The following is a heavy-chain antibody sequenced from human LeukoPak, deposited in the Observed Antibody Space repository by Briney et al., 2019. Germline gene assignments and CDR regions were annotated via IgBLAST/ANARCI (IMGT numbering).Heavy chain of an antibody. J-gene: IGHJ5*02. CDR2: INHSGST. CDR1: GGSFSGYY. CDR3: ARGPRFGELLWHWFDP. V-gene: IGHV4-34*01. D-gene: IGHD3-10*01. Sequence: SETLSLTCAVYGGSFSGYYWSWIRQPPGKGLEWIGEINHSGSTNYNPSLKSRVTISEDTSKNQFSLKLRSVTAADTAVYYCARGPRFGELLWHWFDPWGQGTLVTVSS.